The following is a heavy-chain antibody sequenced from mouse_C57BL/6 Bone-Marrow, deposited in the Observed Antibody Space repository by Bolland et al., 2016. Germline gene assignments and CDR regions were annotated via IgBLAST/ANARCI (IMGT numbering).Heavy chain of an antibody. CDR3: ARWDPYYAMDC. J-gene: IGHJ4*01. D-gene: IGHD4-1*01. V-gene: IGHV1-18*01. Sequence: NNGGTIYNQKFKGKATLTVDKSSSTAYMELRSLTSEDTAVYYCARWDPYYAMDCWGQGTS. CDR2: NNGGT.